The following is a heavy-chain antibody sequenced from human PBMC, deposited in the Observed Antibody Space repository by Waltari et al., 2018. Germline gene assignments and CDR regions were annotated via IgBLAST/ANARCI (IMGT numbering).Heavy chain of an antibody. CDR2: IYHSGST. CDR3: ARVNYYDSSGYFDR. Sequence: QVQLQESGPGLVKPSETLSLTCTVSGYSISSGYYWGWIRQPPGKGLEWIGSIYHSGSTYYNPSLKSRVTISVDTSKNQFSLKLSSVTAADTAVYYCARVNYYDSSGYFDRWGQGTLVTVSS. J-gene: IGHJ5*02. CDR1: GYSISSGYY. V-gene: IGHV4-38-2*02. D-gene: IGHD3-22*01.